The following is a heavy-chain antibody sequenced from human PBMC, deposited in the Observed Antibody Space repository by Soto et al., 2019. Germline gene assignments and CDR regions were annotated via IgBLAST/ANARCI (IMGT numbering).Heavy chain of an antibody. CDR2: ISSSSSTI. CDR3: ARESRLAN. CDR1: GFTFSSYA. J-gene: IGHJ4*02. Sequence: VQLVESGGGLVQPGGSLRLSCAASGFTFSSYAMNWVRQAPGKGLEWVSYISSSSSTIYYPDSVKGRFTISRDNAKNSLYLQMNSLRAEDTAVYYCARESRLANWGQGTLVTVSS. V-gene: IGHV3-48*01. D-gene: IGHD2-21*01.